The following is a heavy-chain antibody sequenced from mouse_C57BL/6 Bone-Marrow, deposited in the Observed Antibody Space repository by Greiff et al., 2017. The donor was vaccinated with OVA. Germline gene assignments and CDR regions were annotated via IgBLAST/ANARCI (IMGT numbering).Heavy chain of an antibody. CDR1: GFTFSSYA. CDR2: ISDGGSYT. CDR3: AREGGNLQFAY. J-gene: IGHJ3*01. Sequence: EVKVVESGGGLVKPGGSLKLSCAASGFTFSSYAMSWVRQTPEKRLEWVATISDGGSYTYYPDNVKGRFTISRDNAKNNLYLQMSHLKSEDTAMYYCAREGGNLQFAYWGQGTLVTVSA. V-gene: IGHV5-4*01.